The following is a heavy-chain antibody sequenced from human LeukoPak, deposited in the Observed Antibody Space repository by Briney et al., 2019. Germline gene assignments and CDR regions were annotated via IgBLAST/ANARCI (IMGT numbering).Heavy chain of an antibody. J-gene: IGHJ4*01. V-gene: IGHV3-23*01. CDR3: ARGHSSTYYLKY. D-gene: IGHD3-22*01. CDR1: GFTFSSYA. Sequence: GGSLRLSCAASGFTFSSYAMSWVRQAPGKGLEWVSAISGSGGSTYYADSVKGRFTISRDNANNSLYLQMDSLRAEDTAVYYCARGHSSTYYLKYWGQGTLVTVSS. CDR2: ISGSGGST.